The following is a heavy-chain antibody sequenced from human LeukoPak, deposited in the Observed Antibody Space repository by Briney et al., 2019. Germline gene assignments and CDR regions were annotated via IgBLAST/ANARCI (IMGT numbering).Heavy chain of an antibody. D-gene: IGHD5/OR15-5a*01. CDR3: ARSGYSVFWY. CDR1: GFTFSNYL. J-gene: IGHJ4*02. CDR2: IKEDGTEK. V-gene: IGHV3-7*01. Sequence: GGSLRLSCAASGFTFSNYLMSWVRQAPGKGLEWVANIKEDGTEKYSLDSVKGRFTVSRDNVKNSLYLQLNNVRVEDTAIYYCARSGYSVFWYWGQGTLVTVSS.